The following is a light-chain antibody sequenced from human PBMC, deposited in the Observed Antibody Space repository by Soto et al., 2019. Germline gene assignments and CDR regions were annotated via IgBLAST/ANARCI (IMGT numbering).Light chain of an antibody. V-gene: IGKV3-11*01. CDR1: QSVTSF. Sequence: EVVLTQSPATLSLSPGDKAILSCRASQSVTSFLAWYQQKPGQAPRLLIYDSSNRATGIPARFRGSGSGTDFTLTIDSLEAEDFAVYYCQQRSNWPPWTFGQGTKVDIK. CDR2: DSS. J-gene: IGKJ1*01. CDR3: QQRSNWPPWT.